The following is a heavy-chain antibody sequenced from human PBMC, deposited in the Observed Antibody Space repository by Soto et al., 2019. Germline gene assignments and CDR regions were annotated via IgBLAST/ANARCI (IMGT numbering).Heavy chain of an antibody. CDR2: INHSGST. Sequence: PSETLSLTCAVYGGSFSGYYWSWIRQPPGKGLEWIGEINHSGSTNYNPSLKSRVTISVDTSKNQFSLKLSSVTAADMAVYYCARGLGGNWFDPWGQGTLVTVSS. J-gene: IGHJ5*02. V-gene: IGHV4-34*01. CDR1: GGSFSGYY. CDR3: ARGLGGNWFDP.